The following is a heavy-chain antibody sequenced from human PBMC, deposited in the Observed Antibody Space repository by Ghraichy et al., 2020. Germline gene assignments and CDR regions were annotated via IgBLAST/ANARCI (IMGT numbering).Heavy chain of an antibody. Sequence: SETLSLTCTVSGGSISSSSYYWGWIRQPPGKGLEWIGSIYYSGSTYYNPSLKSRVTISVDTSKNQFSLKLSSVTAADTAVYYCASEDYGSGSTNWFDPWGQGTLVTVSS. CDR1: GGSISSSSYY. V-gene: IGHV4-39*01. CDR3: ASEDYGSGSTNWFDP. J-gene: IGHJ5*02. CDR2: IYYSGST. D-gene: IGHD3-10*01.